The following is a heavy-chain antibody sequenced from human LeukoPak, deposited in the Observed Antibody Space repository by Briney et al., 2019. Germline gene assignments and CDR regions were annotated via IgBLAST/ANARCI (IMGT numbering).Heavy chain of an antibody. CDR2: INHSGST. D-gene: IGHD5-12*01. V-gene: IGHV4-34*01. J-gene: IGHJ4*02. Sequence: SETLSLTCAVYGGSFRGYYWSWLRQPPGKGLEWIGEINHSGSTNYNPSLKSRVTISVDTSKNQFSLTLSSVTAADTAVYYCARAGYSGYPSWGQGTLVAVSS. CDR3: ARAGYSGYPS. CDR1: GGSFRGYY.